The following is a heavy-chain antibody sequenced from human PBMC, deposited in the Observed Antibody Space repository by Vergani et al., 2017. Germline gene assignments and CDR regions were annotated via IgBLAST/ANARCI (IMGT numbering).Heavy chain of an antibody. D-gene: IGHD2-2*02. V-gene: IGHV3-30-3*01. CDR2: ISYDGSNK. J-gene: IGHJ6*03. CDR1: GFTFSSYA. CDR3: ARDGVYCRSTSCYNYYYYYYMDV. Sequence: QVQLVESGGGVVQPGRSLRLSCAASGFTFSSYAMHWVRQAPGKGLEWVAVISYDGSNKYYADSVKGRFTISRDNSKNTLYLQMNSLRAEDTAVYYCARDGVYCRSTSCYNYYYYYYMDVWGQGTTVTVSS.